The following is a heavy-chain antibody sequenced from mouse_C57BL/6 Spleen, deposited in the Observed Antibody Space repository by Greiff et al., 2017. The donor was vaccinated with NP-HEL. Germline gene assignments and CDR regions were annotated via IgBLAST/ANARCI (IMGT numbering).Heavy chain of an antibody. Sequence: QVQLQQPGAELVKPGASVKLSCKASGYTFTSYWMHWVKQRPGQGLEWIGMIHPNSGSTNYNEKFKSKATLTVDKSSSTAYMQLSSLTSEDSAVYCCASGEIYYGNSFAYWGQGTLVTVSA. V-gene: IGHV1-64*01. J-gene: IGHJ3*01. CDR1: GYTFTSYW. D-gene: IGHD2-1*01. CDR2: IHPNSGST. CDR3: ASGEIYYGNSFAY.